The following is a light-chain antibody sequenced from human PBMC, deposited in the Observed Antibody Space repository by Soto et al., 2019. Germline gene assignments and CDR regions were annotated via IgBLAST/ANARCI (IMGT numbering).Light chain of an antibody. Sequence: EIVLTQSPGTLSLSPGERATLSCSASQSVSNNSLAWYQQKPGQAPRLLIYGASSRATGIPDRFSGSGSGTDFTLTICSLQPEDVATYYCQKYNSALWTFGQGTKVDI. CDR1: QSVSNNS. CDR2: GAS. CDR3: QKYNSALWT. V-gene: IGKV3-20*01. J-gene: IGKJ1*01.